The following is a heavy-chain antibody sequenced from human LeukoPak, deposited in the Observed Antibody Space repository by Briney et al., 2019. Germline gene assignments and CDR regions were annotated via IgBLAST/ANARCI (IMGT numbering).Heavy chain of an antibody. D-gene: IGHD1-1*01. CDR3: AGVGGHVQLERRERWAFDI. CDR1: GGSISSYY. Sequence: SETLSLICTVSGGSISSYYWSWIRQPPGKGLEWIGYIYYSGSTNYNPSLKSRVTISVDTSKNQFSLKLSSLTAADTAVYYCAGVGGHVQLERRERWAFDIWGQGTMVTVPS. J-gene: IGHJ3*02. V-gene: IGHV4-59*01. CDR2: IYYSGST.